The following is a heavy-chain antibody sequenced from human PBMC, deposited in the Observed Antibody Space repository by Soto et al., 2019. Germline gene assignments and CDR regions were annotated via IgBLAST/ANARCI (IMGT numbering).Heavy chain of an antibody. CDR2: INHSGST. Sequence: SETLSLTCAVYGGSFSGYYWSWIRQPPGKGLEWIGEINHSGSTNYNPSLKSRVTISVDTSKNQFSLKLSSVTAADTAVYYCARRADFGVDYYYYYGMDVWGQGTTVTVSS. D-gene: IGHD3-3*01. CDR3: ARRADFGVDYYYYYGMDV. J-gene: IGHJ6*02. V-gene: IGHV4-34*01. CDR1: GGSFSGYY.